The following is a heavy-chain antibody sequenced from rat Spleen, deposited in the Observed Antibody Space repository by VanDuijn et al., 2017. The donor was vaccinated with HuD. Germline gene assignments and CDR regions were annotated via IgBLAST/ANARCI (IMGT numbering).Heavy chain of an antibody. V-gene: IGHV2-15*01. CDR3: TRAPGKGYVMDA. CDR1: GFSLTDFS. D-gene: IGHD5-1*01. Sequence: QVHLKESGPGLVQPSQTLSLTCTVSGFSLTDFSVNWVRQPPGKGLEWIGAMWSGGTTDYNSALKSRLSISRDTSKSQVFLNMNSLQTEDTAIYYCTRAPGKGYVMDAWGQGTAVTVSS. CDR2: MWSGGTT. J-gene: IGHJ4*01.